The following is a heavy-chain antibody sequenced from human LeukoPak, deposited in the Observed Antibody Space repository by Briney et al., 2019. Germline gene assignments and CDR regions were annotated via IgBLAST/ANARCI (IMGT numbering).Heavy chain of an antibody. CDR2: IRYDGTNK. J-gene: IGHJ5*02. V-gene: IGHV3-30*02. Sequence: KAGGSLRLSCAAAGFTFSNYGMHWVRQAPGKWLESVTFIRYDGTNKYYADSGKGRFTISRDTSKNTLYLPLNSLRAEDTAVYYCAREPGIAAAGGSPHNWFDPWGQGTLVTVSS. D-gene: IGHD6-13*01. CDR3: AREPGIAAAGGSPHNWFDP. CDR1: GFTFSNYG.